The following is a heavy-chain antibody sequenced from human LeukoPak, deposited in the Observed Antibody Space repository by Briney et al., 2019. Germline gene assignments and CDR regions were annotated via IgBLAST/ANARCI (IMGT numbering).Heavy chain of an antibody. V-gene: IGHV1-18*01. CDR1: GYTFTSYG. J-gene: IGHJ6*02. CDR3: AREIGGVATEGAYGMDV. Sequence: ASVKASCKASGYTFTSYGISWVRQAPGQGLEWMGWISAYNGNTNYAQKLQGRVTMTTDTSTSTAYMELRSLRSDDTAVYYCAREIGGVATEGAYGMDVWGQGTTVTVSS. D-gene: IGHD5-12*01. CDR2: ISAYNGNT.